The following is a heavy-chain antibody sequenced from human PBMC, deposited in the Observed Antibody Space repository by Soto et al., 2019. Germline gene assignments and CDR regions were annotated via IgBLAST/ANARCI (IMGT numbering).Heavy chain of an antibody. CDR1: GFTFSNHY. J-gene: IGHJ6*02. CDR2: ISRSGSTI. D-gene: IGHD3-16*01. V-gene: IGHV3-11*01. Sequence: QMQLVESGGGLVEPGGSLRLSCEASGFTFSNHYMSWIRQAPGKGLEWVSYISRSGSTIYYADSVRGRFTISRDNSKNSLYLQMDSLRAEDTAMYYCGRDPELWDENVATRPSTYYYGMDDWGQGTTVTVSS. CDR3: GRDPELWDENVATRPSTYYYGMDD.